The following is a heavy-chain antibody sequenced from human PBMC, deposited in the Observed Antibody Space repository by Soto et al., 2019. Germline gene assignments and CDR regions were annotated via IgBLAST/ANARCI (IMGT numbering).Heavy chain of an antibody. V-gene: IGHV3-64*02. D-gene: IGHD6-25*01. CDR2: ISSNGDNT. CDR1: GFTFSTFA. Sequence: VQLVESGEGLVQPGGSLRLSCAASGFTFSTFAMHWVRQAPGKGLEYVSGISSNGDNTYYEGTVKGRFTISRDNSXTTLYLQMGSLRPEDMAVYYCARGRYSSDVGVGMDFWGQGTTVTVSS. CDR3: ARGRYSSDVGVGMDF. J-gene: IGHJ6*02.